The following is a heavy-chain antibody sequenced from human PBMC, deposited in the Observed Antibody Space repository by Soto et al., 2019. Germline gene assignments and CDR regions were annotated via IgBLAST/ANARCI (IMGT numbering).Heavy chain of an antibody. J-gene: IGHJ4*02. CDR3: ARDLWAADY. CDR1: GFTVSTKY. V-gene: IGHV3-66*01. D-gene: IGHD3-16*01. CDR2: IYSGGST. Sequence: EVQLVESGGGLVQPGGSLRLSCAASGFTVSTKYMSWVRQAPGKGLEWVSVIYSGGSTFYADSVRGRFTISRDNSKNTVIVQMNSLRAEDTAVYYCARDLWAADYWGQGTLVTVSS.